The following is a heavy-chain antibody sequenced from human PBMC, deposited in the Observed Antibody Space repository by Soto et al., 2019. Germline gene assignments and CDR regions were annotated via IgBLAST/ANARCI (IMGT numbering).Heavy chain of an antibody. CDR1: DASVWSDSYF. CDR3: ALIVVGVTVDL. V-gene: IGHV4-61*01. D-gene: IGHD1-26*01. CDR2: ISHTGDT. J-gene: IGHJ4*02. Sequence: SETLSLTCTVSDASVWSDSYFWTWIRQPPGKGLEWIAYISHTGDTNYNPSLKSRVTISIDPSRNQFSLTVTSVTAADTAVYFCALIVVGVTVDLWGQGSLVTVSS.